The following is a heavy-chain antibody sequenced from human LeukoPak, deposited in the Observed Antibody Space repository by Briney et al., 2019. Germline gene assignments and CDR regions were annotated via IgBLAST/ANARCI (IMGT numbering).Heavy chain of an antibody. D-gene: IGHD6-19*01. V-gene: IGHV3-30*04. J-gene: IGHJ2*01. CDR3: AKEASSGWYGPWWYFDL. Sequence: SGGSLRLSCAASGFTFSSYAMHWVRQAPGKGLEWVAVISYDGSNKYYADSVKGRFTISRDNSKNTLYLQMNSLRAEDTAVYYCAKEASSGWYGPWWYFDLWGRGTLVTVSS. CDR1: GFTFSSYA. CDR2: ISYDGSNK.